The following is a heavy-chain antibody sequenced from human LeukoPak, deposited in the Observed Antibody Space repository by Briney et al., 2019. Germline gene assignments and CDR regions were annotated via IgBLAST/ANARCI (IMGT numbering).Heavy chain of an antibody. D-gene: IGHD5-12*01. Sequence: GGSLRLSCAASGFTFSSYTMNWVRQAPGKGLEWVSGISGSGGITYYADSVKGRFTISRDDSKNTLFLQMNSLRAEDTAVYYCAKGSWITLFDYWGQGTLVTVSS. CDR3: AKGSWITLFDY. V-gene: IGHV3-23*01. CDR2: ISGSGGIT. J-gene: IGHJ4*02. CDR1: GFTFSSYT.